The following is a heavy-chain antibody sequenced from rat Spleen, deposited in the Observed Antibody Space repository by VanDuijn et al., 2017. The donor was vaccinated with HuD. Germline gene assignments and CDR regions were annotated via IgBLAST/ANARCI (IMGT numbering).Heavy chain of an antibody. CDR1: GFSLTSDG. J-gene: IGHJ2*01. D-gene: IGHD1-11*01. V-gene: IGHV2-77*01. CDR2: IWGDGST. CDR3: AEIRFYG. Sequence: QVQMKETGPGLVQTTQTLSVTCTVSGFSLTSDGVHWVRQAPGKGLEWMGIIWGDGSTNYNSALKSRLSISRDTSKSQVFLTMNSLQTDDTAVYYCAEIRFYGWGQVVMVTVSS.